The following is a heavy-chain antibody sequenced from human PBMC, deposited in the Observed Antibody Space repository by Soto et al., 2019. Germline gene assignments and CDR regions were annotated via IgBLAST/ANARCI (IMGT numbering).Heavy chain of an antibody. V-gene: IGHV1-69*13. CDR2: IIPIFGTA. Sequence: SVKVSCKASGGTFSSYAMSWVRQAPGQGLEWMGGIIPIFGTANYAQKFQGRVTITADESTSTAYMELSSLRSEDTAVYYCARVVAATLVNWFDPWGQGTLVTVSS. D-gene: IGHD2-2*01. CDR3: ARVVAATLVNWFDP. J-gene: IGHJ5*02. CDR1: GGTFSSYA.